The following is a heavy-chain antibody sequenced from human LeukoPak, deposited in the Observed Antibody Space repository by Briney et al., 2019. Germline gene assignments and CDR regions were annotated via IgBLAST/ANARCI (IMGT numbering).Heavy chain of an antibody. CDR3: ARDRRNYYGSGSYYLTSKFDY. V-gene: IGHV1-58*02. Sequence: SVKVSCKASGFTFTSSAMQWVRQARGQRLEWIGWIVVGSGNTNYAQKFQERVTITRDMSTSTAYMELSSLRAEDTAAYYCARDRRNYYGSGSYYLTSKFDYWGQGTLVTVSS. J-gene: IGHJ4*02. CDR2: IVVGSGNT. D-gene: IGHD3-10*01. CDR1: GFTFTSSA.